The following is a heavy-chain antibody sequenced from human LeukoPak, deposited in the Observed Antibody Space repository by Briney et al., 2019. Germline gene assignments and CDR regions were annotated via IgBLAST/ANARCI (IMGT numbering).Heavy chain of an antibody. CDR3: AKDVPTAYFDY. CDR2: ISSNGGST. D-gene: IGHD2-2*01. Sequence: GGSLRLSCAASGFTFSSYAMHWVRQAPGKGLEYVSAISSNGGSTYYANSVKGRFTISRDNSKNTLYLQMGSLRAEDMAVYYCAKDVPTAYFDYWGQGTLVTVSS. J-gene: IGHJ4*02. V-gene: IGHV3-64*01. CDR1: GFTFSSYA.